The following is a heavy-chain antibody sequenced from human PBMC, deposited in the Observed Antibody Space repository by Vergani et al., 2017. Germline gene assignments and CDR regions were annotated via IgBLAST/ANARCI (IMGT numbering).Heavy chain of an antibody. CDR3: ARVAAMGYYFDY. Sequence: QVQLVQSGGQVKKPGASVKVSCKASGYTFTSYGINWVRQAPGQGLEWMGWISAYNGNTNYAQKFQGRVTMTTDTYTSTAYMELRSVRSDDTAIYYCARVAAMGYYFDYWGQGTLVTVSS. D-gene: IGHD5-18*01. V-gene: IGHV1-18*04. CDR1: GYTFTSYG. CDR2: ISAYNGNT. J-gene: IGHJ4*02.